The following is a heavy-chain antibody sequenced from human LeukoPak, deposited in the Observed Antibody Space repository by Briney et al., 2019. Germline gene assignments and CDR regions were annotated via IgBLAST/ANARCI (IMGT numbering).Heavy chain of an antibody. CDR2: ISSSSSTM. V-gene: IGHV3-48*04. J-gene: IGHJ4*02. CDR1: GFTFSSYS. CDR3: ARPGTVPAATDY. Sequence: PGGSLRLSCAASGFTFSSYSMNWVRQAPGKGLEWVSYISSSSSTMYYADSVKGRFTISRDNAKNSLYLQMNSLRAEDTAVYYCARPGTVPAATDYWGQGTLVTVSS. D-gene: IGHD2-2*01.